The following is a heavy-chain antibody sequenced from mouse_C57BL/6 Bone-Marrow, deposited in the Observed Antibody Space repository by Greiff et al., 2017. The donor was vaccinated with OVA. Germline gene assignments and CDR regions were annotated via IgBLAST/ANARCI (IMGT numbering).Heavy chain of an antibody. D-gene: IGHD2-2*01. Sequence: VQLQQSGAELVRPGTSVKMSCKASGYTFTNYWIGWAKQRPGHGLEWIGDIYPGGGYTNYNEKFKGKATLTADKSSSTAYMQFSSLTSEDSAIYYGARFHGVTDWYFDVWGQGTTVTVSS. J-gene: IGHJ1*01. CDR3: ARFHGVTDWYFDV. CDR2: IYPGGGYT. CDR1: GYTFTNYW. V-gene: IGHV1-63*01.